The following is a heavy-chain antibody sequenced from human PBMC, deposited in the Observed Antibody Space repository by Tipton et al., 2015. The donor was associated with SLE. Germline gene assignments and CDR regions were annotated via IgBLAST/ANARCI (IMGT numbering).Heavy chain of an antibody. CDR1: GGSISSFY. J-gene: IGHJ3*02. D-gene: IGHD2-2*01. Sequence: TLSLTCSVSGGSISSFYWSWIRQTPGKRLEWIGYIYHLGSTEYNPSLKSRVTISEDTSKKQFSLKLKYVTAADTAVYYCAASVLPTAPDGFDIWGQGTMVTVS. CDR3: AASVLPTAPDGFDI. CDR2: IYHLGST. V-gene: IGHV4-59*01.